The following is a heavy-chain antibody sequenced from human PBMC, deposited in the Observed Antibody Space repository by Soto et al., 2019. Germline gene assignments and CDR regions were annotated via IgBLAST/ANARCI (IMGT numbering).Heavy chain of an antibody. Sequence: QVQLVESGGGVVQPGRSLRLSCAASGFSLSTYGMHWVRQAPGKGLEWVAVTSYDGSDEYYAESVKGRFTISRDNSKNTLYLQIDRLRPDDTAGYYCAKDRPCSGGYLLDSWCQGTLVTGSS. J-gene: IGHJ4*02. V-gene: IGHV3-30*18. CDR1: GFSLSTYG. D-gene: IGHD1-26*01. CDR2: TSYDGSDE. CDR3: AKDRPCSGGYLLDS.